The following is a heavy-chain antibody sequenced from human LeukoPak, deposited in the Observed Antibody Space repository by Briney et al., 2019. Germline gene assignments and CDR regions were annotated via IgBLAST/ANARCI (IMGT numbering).Heavy chain of an antibody. Sequence: ASVKVSCKASGYTFTGYYMHWVRQAPGQGLEWMGWINTNTGIPTYAQGFTGRFVFSLDTSVSTAYLQISSLKAEDTAVYYCASSEPHPDYWGQGTLVTVSS. V-gene: IGHV7-4-1*02. CDR3: ASSEPHPDY. J-gene: IGHJ4*02. CDR1: GYTFTGYY. CDR2: INTNTGIP.